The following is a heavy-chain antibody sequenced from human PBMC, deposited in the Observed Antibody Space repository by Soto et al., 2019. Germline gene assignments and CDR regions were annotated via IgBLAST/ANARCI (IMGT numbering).Heavy chain of an antibody. V-gene: IGHV1-18*04. D-gene: IGHD6-13*01. J-gene: IGHJ5*02. Sequence: QVQLVQSGAEVKKPGASVKVSCKASGYTFTSYGISWVRQGPGQGLERMGWISAYNGNTNYAQKLQGRVTMTTDKTPSTANMTMRSPRYDDTDVYYCARGKEAAAGDNWFDPWGQGTLVTVSS. CDR1: GYTFTSYG. CDR3: ARGKEAAAGDNWFDP. CDR2: ISAYNGNT.